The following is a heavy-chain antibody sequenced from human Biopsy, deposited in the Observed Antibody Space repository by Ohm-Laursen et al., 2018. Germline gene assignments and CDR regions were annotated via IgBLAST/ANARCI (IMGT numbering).Heavy chain of an antibody. CDR2: ISWNSDDI. CDR1: GFTFDDYA. Sequence: SLRLSCSAFGFTFDDYAMHWVRQVPGKGLEWVSGISWNSDDIGYADSVKGRFTISRDNARNALHLQMNSLRTEDTALYYCAKDLGLNYSDRFLFYYGMDVWGRGTTVTVSS. J-gene: IGHJ6*02. V-gene: IGHV3-9*01. D-gene: IGHD4-17*01. CDR3: AKDLGLNYSDRFLFYYGMDV.